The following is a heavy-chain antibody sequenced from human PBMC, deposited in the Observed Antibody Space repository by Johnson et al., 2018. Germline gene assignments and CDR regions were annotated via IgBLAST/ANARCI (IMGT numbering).Heavy chain of an antibody. Sequence: VQLVESGGGLVQPGRSLRVSCAASGFTFDEFAMHWVRQAPGKGLEWVSGLSWNSGKIDYADSVKGRFIISRDNAKNSLYLQMNSLRPEDTAVYYCAKDQGGGFHYYYGMDVWGQGTTVTVSS. CDR2: LSWNSGKI. D-gene: IGHD1-26*01. CDR1: GFTFDEFA. CDR3: AKDQGGGFHYYYGMDV. V-gene: IGHV3-9*01. J-gene: IGHJ6*02.